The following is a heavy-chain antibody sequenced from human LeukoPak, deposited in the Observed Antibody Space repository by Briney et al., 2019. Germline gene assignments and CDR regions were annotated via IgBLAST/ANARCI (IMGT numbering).Heavy chain of an antibody. Sequence: GGSLRLSCAASGFTFDDYAIHWVRQAPGKGLEWVSLISGDGGSTYYADSVKGRLTISRDNSKNSLYLQMNSLRTEDTALYHCAKDSIAVAGRRTNYYFDYWGQGTLVTVSS. CDR1: GFTFDDYA. CDR3: AKDSIAVAGRRTNYYFDY. CDR2: ISGDGGST. J-gene: IGHJ4*02. D-gene: IGHD6-19*01. V-gene: IGHV3-43*02.